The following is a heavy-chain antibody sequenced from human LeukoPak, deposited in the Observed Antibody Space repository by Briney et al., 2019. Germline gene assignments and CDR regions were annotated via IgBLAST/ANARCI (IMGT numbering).Heavy chain of an antibody. CDR3: ARNQKLRFLEWLPEGGAFDI. CDR1: GYTFTSYY. CDR2: INPSGGST. D-gene: IGHD3-3*01. J-gene: IGHJ3*02. Sequence: ASVKVSCKASGYTFTSYYMHWVRQAPGQGLEWMGIINPSGGSTSYAQKFQGRVTMTRDTSTSTVYMELSSLRSEDTAVYYCARNQKLRFLEWLPEGGAFDIWGQGTMVTVSS. V-gene: IGHV1-46*01.